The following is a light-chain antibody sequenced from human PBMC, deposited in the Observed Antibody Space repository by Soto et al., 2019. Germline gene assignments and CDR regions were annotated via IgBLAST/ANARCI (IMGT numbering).Light chain of an antibody. Sequence: EIVLTQSPATLSLSPGERATLSFRASQSVSSYLAWYQQKPGQAPRLLIYDASNRATGIPARFSGSGSGTDFTLTISSLEPEDFAVYYYQQRSNWPPYTFGHGTKLEIK. J-gene: IGKJ2*01. V-gene: IGKV3-11*01. CDR3: QQRSNWPPYT. CDR2: DAS. CDR1: QSVSSY.